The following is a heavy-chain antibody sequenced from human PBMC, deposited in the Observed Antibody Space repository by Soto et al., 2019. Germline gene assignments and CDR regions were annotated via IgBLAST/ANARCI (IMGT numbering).Heavy chain of an antibody. CDR3: ARGGSTAAIVVVLEPDYFDY. V-gene: IGHV1-69*01. CDR1: GGTFSSYA. CDR2: SIPIFGTA. J-gene: IGHJ4*02. Sequence: QVQLVQSGAEVKKPGSSVKVSCKASGGTFSSYAISWVRQAPGQGLEWMGGSIPIFGTANYAQKFQGRVTITADESTSTAYMELSSLSSEDTAVYYCARGGSTAAIVVVLEPDYFDYWGQGTLVTVSS. D-gene: IGHD2-15*01.